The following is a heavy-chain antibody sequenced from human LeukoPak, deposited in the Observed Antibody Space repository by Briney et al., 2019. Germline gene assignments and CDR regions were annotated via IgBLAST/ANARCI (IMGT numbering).Heavy chain of an antibody. CDR2: ISSSSSHI. Sequence: GGSLRLSCAASGFTFSSYSMNWVRQAPGKGLEWVSSISSSSSHIYYADSVRGRFTISRDNAKNSLYLQMNSLRAEDTAVYYCARDGQYQLPYDHFDYWGQGTLVTVSS. V-gene: IGHV3-21*01. CDR1: GFTFSSYS. D-gene: IGHD2-2*02. CDR3: ARDGQYQLPYDHFDY. J-gene: IGHJ4*02.